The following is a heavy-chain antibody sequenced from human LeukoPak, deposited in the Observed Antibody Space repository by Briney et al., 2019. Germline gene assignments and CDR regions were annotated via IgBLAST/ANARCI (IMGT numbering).Heavy chain of an antibody. V-gene: IGHV3-23*01. CDR3: AKQARNCNFCSGYLYYFDS. CDR1: GFTFYNYA. J-gene: IGHJ4*02. CDR2: FVGGDTT. D-gene: IGHD3-3*01. Sequence: GGSLRLSCAASGFTFYNYAAGWARQAPGKGLEWVSAFVGGDTTYYADSVKGRFTISRDNSRNTLYLQMNTLRAEDTAVYYCAKQARNCNFCSGYLYYFDSWGQGTLVTVSS.